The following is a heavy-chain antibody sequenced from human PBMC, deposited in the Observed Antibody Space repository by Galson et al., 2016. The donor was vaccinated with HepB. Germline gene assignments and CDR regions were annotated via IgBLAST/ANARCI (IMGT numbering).Heavy chain of an antibody. V-gene: IGHV2-70*01. J-gene: IGHJ3*02. CDR2: IDWDDDK. CDR3: ARRSGYDLGGAFDI. Sequence: PALVKPTQTLTLTCTFSGFSLSTSGMCVSWIRQPPGKALEWLAHIDWDDDKYYSTSLKTRLTISKDTSKNQVVLTMTNMDPVDTATYYCARRSGYDLGGAFDIWGQGTMVTVSS. CDR1: GFSLSTSGMC. D-gene: IGHD5-12*01.